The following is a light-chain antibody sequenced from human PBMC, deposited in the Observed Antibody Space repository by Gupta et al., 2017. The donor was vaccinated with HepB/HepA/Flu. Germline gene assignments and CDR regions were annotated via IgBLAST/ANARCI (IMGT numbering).Light chain of an antibody. V-gene: IGLV6-57*03. CDR2: EDD. Sequence: NLMLIQPHSVSESPGKTVLLSCTRSSGSVARSYVRWYQQRPGSAPTTLIYEDDRRPSGVPDRFSGSIDPSSNSAYLTISGLKTEDEADYDCQSYEGDHYVFGTGTTVTVL. CDR3: QSYEGDHYV. J-gene: IGLJ1*01. CDR1: SGSVARSY.